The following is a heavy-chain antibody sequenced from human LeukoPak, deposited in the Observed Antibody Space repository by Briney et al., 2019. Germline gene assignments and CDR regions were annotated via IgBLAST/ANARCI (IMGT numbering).Heavy chain of an antibody. Sequence: GGSLRRSCAASGFTFSSYWMGWVRQPPGKGLEWVANIKQDGTEKYYVDSVKGRFTIARDNAKNSLYPQMNSLRAEDTAVFYCARMIMGAVDYSGQGTLVTVSS. J-gene: IGHJ4*02. CDR2: IKQDGTEK. D-gene: IGHD1-26*01. V-gene: IGHV3-7*01. CDR1: GFTFSSYW. CDR3: ARMIMGAVDY.